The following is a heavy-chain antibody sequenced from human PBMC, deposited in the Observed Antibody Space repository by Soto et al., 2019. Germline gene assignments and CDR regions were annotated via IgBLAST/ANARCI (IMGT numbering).Heavy chain of an antibody. CDR3: ARDRTRYGSGSAFDY. J-gene: IGHJ4*02. D-gene: IGHD3-10*01. CDR1: GFTFSSYA. Sequence: QVQLVESGGGVVQPGRSLRLSCAASGFTFSSYAMHWVRQAPGKGLEWVAVISYDGSNKYYADSVKGRFTISRDNSKNTLYLQMNSLRAEDTAVYYCARDRTRYGSGSAFDYWGQGTLVTVSS. CDR2: ISYDGSNK. V-gene: IGHV3-30-3*01.